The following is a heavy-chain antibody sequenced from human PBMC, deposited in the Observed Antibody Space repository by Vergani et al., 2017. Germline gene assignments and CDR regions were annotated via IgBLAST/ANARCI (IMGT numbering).Heavy chain of an antibody. D-gene: IGHD4-23*01. CDR1: GFNFGEYG. CDR2: IRSKTYGATT. CDR3: AVEIYAYGCSRDFDY. V-gene: IGHV3-49*04. J-gene: IGHJ4*02. Sequence: EVQLVESGGDLVQPGRSLRLSCQTSGFNFGEYGVSWVRQAPGKGMEWIGFIRSKTYGATTEYAASVRGRFTISRDDSKGIAYLQMSSLKKEDTAVYRCAVEIYAYGCSRDFDYWGQGTLVVVSS.